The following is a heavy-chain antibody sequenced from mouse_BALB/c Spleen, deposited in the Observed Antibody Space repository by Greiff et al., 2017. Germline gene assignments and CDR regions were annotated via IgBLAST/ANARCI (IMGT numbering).Heavy chain of an antibody. CDR1: GYTFTDYV. V-gene: IGHV1-77*01. Sequence: QVQLKQSGPELVKPGASVKMSCKASGYTFTDYVISWVKQRTGQGLEWIGEIYPGSGSTYYNEKFKGKATLTADKSSNTAYMQLSSLTSEDSAVYFCASAWDVEDAMDYWGQGTSVTVSS. CDR3: ASAWDVEDAMDY. CDR2: IYPGSGST. D-gene: IGHD4-1*01. J-gene: IGHJ4*01.